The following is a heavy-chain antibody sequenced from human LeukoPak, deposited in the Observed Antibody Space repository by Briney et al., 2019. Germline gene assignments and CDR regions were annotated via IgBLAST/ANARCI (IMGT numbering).Heavy chain of an antibody. Sequence: ASVKVSCKASGYSFNDKYLHWVRQAPGQGLEWMGSINPNSGGTNYAQKFQGRVTMTTDTSMSTAYMELSRLTSDDTAVYYCARVGLGNWFDPWGQGALVTVSS. V-gene: IGHV1-2*02. CDR1: GYSFNDKY. J-gene: IGHJ5*02. CDR2: INPNSGGT. CDR3: ARVGLGNWFDP.